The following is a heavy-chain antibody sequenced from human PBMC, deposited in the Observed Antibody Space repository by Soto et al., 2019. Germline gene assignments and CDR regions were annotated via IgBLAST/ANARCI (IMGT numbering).Heavy chain of an antibody. CDR3: GRDAELGYCSGFYIETGAFDI. CDR2: IIPILGIA. V-gene: IGHV1-69*04. CDR1: GGTFSIYT. D-gene: IGHD2-15*01. Sequence: SVKVSCKASGGTFSIYTISWVLQAPGQGLEWMGRIIPILGIANYAQKFQGRVTITADKSTSTAYMELSSLRSEDTAVYYCGRDAELGYCSGFYIETGAFDIWGQGTMVTVSS. J-gene: IGHJ3*02.